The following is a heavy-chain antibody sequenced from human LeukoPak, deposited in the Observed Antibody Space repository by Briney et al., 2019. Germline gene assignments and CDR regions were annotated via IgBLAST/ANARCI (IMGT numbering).Heavy chain of an antibody. J-gene: IGHJ5*02. CDR3: ARDWYCSSSICYTDRNWFDP. CDR2: ISTTSSYT. CDR1: GFTFSDYY. D-gene: IGHD2-2*02. Sequence: VGSLRLSCAASGFTFSDYYMSWIRQAPGKGLEWDSYISTTSSYTDYADSVRGRFTISRDNAKNLLYLQVNSLRPEDTAVYYCARDWYCSSSICYTDRNWFDPWGQGTQVTVSS. V-gene: IGHV3-11*05.